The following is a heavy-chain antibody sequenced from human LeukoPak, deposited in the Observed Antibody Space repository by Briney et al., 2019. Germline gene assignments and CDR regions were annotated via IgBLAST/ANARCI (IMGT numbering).Heavy chain of an antibody. Sequence: GGSLRLSCAASGFTVSSNYMNWVRQAPGKGLEWVSLIYGGGNTYYADSVKGRFTISRDNSKNTLYLEMNSLRAEDTAVYYCAKGGYTTCFDPWGQGTLVTVSS. V-gene: IGHV3-53*01. D-gene: IGHD2-15*01. CDR1: GFTVSSNY. J-gene: IGHJ5*02. CDR3: AKGGYTTCFDP. CDR2: IYGGGNT.